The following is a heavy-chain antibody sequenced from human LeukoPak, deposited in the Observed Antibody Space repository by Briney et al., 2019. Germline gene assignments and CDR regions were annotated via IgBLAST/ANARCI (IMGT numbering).Heavy chain of an antibody. Sequence: GGSLRLSCAASGFTFSSYWMNWVRQAPGKGLEWVSSISSSSTYIYYADSVKGRFTISRDNARNSLYLQMNSLRAEDTAVYYYARDTGSGNYYTYWGQGTLVTVSS. D-gene: IGHD3-10*01. V-gene: IGHV3-21*01. CDR2: ISSSSTYI. CDR3: ARDTGSGNYYTY. J-gene: IGHJ4*02. CDR1: GFTFSSYW.